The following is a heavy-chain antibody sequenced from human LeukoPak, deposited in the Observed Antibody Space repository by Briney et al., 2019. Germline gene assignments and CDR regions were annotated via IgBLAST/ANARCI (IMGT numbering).Heavy chain of an antibody. CDR1: GYTFTGYY. V-gene: IGHV1-2*02. CDR3: ARTERSGIAAAGTKKFDY. D-gene: IGHD6-13*01. Sequence: ASVKVSCKASGYTFTGYYMHWVRQAPGQGLEWMGWINPNSGGTNYAQKFQGRVTMTRDTSISTAYMELSRLRSDDTAVYYCARTERSGIAAAGTKKFDYWGQGTLVTVSS. J-gene: IGHJ4*02. CDR2: INPNSGGT.